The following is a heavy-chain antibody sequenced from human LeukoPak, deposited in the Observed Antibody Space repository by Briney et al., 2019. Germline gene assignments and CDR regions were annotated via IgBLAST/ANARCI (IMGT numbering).Heavy chain of an antibody. CDR3: ARDYEDIVVVVAATAPGY. CDR2: INPNSGGT. J-gene: IGHJ4*02. D-gene: IGHD2-15*01. CDR1: GYTFTNYH. Sequence: ASVKVSCKASGYTFTNYHMNWVRQAPGQGLEWMGWINPNSGGTNYAQKFQGRVTMTRDTSISTAYMELSRLRSDDTAVYYCARDYEDIVVVVAATAPGYWGQGTLVTVSS. V-gene: IGHV1-2*02.